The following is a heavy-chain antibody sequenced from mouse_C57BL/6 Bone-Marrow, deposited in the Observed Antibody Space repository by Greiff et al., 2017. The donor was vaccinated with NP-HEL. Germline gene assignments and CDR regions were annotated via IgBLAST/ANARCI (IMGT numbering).Heavy chain of an antibody. D-gene: IGHD3-3*01. CDR2: ISDGGSYT. Sequence: EVNVVESGGGLVKPGGSLKLSCAASGFTFSSYAMSWVRQTPEKRLEWVATISDGGSYTYYPDNVKGRFTISRDNAKNNLYLQMSHLKSEDTAMYYCARDAGRYFDVWGTGTTVTVSS. CDR1: GFTFSSYA. CDR3: ARDAGRYFDV. V-gene: IGHV5-4*01. J-gene: IGHJ1*03.